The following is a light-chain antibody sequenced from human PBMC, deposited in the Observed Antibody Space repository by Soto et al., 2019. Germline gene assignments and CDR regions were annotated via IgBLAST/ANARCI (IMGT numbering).Light chain of an antibody. Sequence: QSALTQPASVSGSPGQSITISCTGTSSDVGGYNYVSWYQQHLGKAPKLMIYDVSNRPSGVSNRFSGSKSGNTASLTISGLQAEDEADYYCSSYTSSSTPCYVFGTGTKLTVL. J-gene: IGLJ1*01. CDR3: SSYTSSSTPCYV. CDR2: DVS. V-gene: IGLV2-14*01. CDR1: SSDVGGYNY.